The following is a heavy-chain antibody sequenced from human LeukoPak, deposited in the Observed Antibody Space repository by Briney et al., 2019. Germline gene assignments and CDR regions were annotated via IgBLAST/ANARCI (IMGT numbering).Heavy chain of an antibody. CDR3: ARDLLEAVAGTVYYYYMDV. V-gene: IGHV3-53*01. CDR2: IYSGGST. CDR1: GFTVSSNY. J-gene: IGHJ6*03. D-gene: IGHD6-19*01. Sequence: GGSLRLSCAASGFTVSSNYISWVRQAPGKGLEWVSVIYSGGSTYYADSVKGRFTISRDNSKNTLYLQMNSLRAEDTAVYYCARDLLEAVAGTVYYYYMDVWGKGATVTVSS.